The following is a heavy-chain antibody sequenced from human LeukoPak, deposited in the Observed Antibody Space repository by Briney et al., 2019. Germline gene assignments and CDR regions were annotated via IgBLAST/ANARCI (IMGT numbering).Heavy chain of an antibody. CDR1: GGSISSYY. J-gene: IGHJ4*02. Sequence: SETLSLTCTVSGGSISSYYWSWIRQPPGKGLEWIGYIYYSGSTNYSPSLMSRVTISIDTSKNQFSLKLSSVTAADTAVYYCARGDKNGDYGPFLDYWGQGTLATVSS. CDR3: ARGDKNGDYGPFLDY. V-gene: IGHV4-59*01. D-gene: IGHD4-17*01. CDR2: IYYSGST.